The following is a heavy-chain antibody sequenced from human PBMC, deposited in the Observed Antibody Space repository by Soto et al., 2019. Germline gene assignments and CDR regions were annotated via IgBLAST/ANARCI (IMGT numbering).Heavy chain of an antibody. CDR1: GGSISRGDYY. J-gene: IGHJ4*02. CDR2: IYYSGST. V-gene: IGHV4-30-4*01. CDR3: ARVDTAMVTPFDY. Sequence: SETLSLTCTVSGGSISRGDYYWSWIRQPPGKGLEWTGYIYYSGSTYYNPSLKSRVTISVDTSKSQFSLKLSSVTAADTAVYYCARVDTAMVTPFDYWGQGTLVTVSS. D-gene: IGHD5-18*01.